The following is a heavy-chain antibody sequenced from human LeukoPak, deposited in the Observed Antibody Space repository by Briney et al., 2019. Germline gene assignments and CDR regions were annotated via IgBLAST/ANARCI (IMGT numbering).Heavy chain of an antibody. CDR1: GYTFNRYG. CDR3: ARVRGYDSSGSSDFQH. D-gene: IGHD3-22*01. CDR2: ISAYNGNT. J-gene: IGHJ1*01. Sequence: ASVKVSCKASGYTFNRYGISWVRQAPGQGLEWMGWISAYNGNTKNAQNLQGRVTMTTDTSTTTAYMELRSLKSDDTAVYYCARVRGYDSSGSSDFQHWGQGTLVTVSS. V-gene: IGHV1-18*01.